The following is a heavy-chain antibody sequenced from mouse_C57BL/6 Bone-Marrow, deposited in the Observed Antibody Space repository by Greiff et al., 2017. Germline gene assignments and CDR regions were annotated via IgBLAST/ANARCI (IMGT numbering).Heavy chain of an antibody. D-gene: IGHD1-1*01. V-gene: IGHV5-2*01. Sequence: EVKVVESGGGLVQPGESLKLSCESNEYEFPSHDMSWVRKTPEKRLELVAAINSDGGSTYYPDTMERRFIISRDNAKKPLYLQMSSLRSEDTALDYCARHYYGSSGYAMDYWGQGTSVTVSS. CDR1: EYEFPSHD. CDR2: INSDGGST. CDR3: ARHYYGSSGYAMDY. J-gene: IGHJ4*01.